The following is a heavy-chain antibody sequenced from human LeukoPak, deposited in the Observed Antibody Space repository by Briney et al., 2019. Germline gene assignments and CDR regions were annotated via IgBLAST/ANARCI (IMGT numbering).Heavy chain of an antibody. V-gene: IGHV3-48*04. CDR1: GFTFSSYS. Sequence: PGGSLRLSCAASGFTFSSYSMNWVPQAPGKGLEWVSYISYSGSTIYYADSVRGRFTISRDNAKNSLYLHMNSLRAEDTAVYYCARDLRGYQDYWGQGTLVTVSS. CDR3: ARDLRGYQDY. J-gene: IGHJ4*02. D-gene: IGHD6-25*01. CDR2: ISYSGSTI.